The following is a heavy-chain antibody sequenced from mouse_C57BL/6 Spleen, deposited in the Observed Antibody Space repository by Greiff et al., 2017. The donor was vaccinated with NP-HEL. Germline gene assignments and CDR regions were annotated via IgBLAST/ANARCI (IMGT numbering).Heavy chain of an antibody. Sequence: QVQLQQPGAELVKPEASVKLSCKASGYTFTSYWMHWVKQRPGRGLEWIGRIDPNSGGTKYNEKFKSKATLTVDKPSSTAYMQLSSLTSEDSAVYYCARLRTYGYDEAWFAYWGQGTLVTVSA. CDR3: ARLRTYGYDEAWFAY. V-gene: IGHV1-72*01. CDR1: GYTFTSYW. D-gene: IGHD2-2*01. J-gene: IGHJ3*01. CDR2: IDPNSGGT.